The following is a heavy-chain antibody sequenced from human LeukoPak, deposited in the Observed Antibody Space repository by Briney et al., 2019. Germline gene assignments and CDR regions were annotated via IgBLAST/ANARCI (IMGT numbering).Heavy chain of an antibody. Sequence: PSETLSLTCTVSGGSTSSYYWSWIRQPPGKGLEWIGYIYYSGSTNYNPSLKSRVTISVDTSKNQFSLKLSSVTAADTAVYYCARRAGIAARRGYFDYWGQGTLVTVSS. V-gene: IGHV4-59*01. D-gene: IGHD6-6*01. CDR1: GGSTSSYY. CDR2: IYYSGST. CDR3: ARRAGIAARRGYFDY. J-gene: IGHJ4*02.